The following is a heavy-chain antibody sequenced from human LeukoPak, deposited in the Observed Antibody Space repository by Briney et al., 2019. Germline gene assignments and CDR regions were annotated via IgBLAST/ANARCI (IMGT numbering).Heavy chain of an antibody. CDR1: GFIFSTYG. V-gene: IGHV3-30*18. CDR2: ISYDGSNK. D-gene: IGHD2-2*01. CDR3: AKGGVVVVPAAPDDAFDI. J-gene: IGHJ3*02. Sequence: GGSLRLSCAASGFIFSTYGMHWVRQAPGKGLEWVAVISYDGSNKYYADSVKGRFTISRDNSKNTLYLQMNSLRAEDTAVYYCAKGGVVVVPAAPDDAFDIWGQGTMVTVSS.